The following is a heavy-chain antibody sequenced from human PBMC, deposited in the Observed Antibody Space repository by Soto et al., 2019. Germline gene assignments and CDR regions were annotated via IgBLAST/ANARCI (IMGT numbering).Heavy chain of an antibody. CDR1: GGTFSSYT. CDR2: IIPLLGIA. V-gene: IGHV1-69*08. J-gene: IGHJ5*02. D-gene: IGHD6-19*01. Sequence: QVQLVQSGAEVKKPGSSVKVSCKASGGTFSSYTISWVRQAPGQGLEWMGRIIPLLGIANYAQKFQGRVTITADKSTSTAYMELSSLRSEDTAVYYCARDSKAVAGGFDPWGQGTLVTVSS. CDR3: ARDSKAVAGGFDP.